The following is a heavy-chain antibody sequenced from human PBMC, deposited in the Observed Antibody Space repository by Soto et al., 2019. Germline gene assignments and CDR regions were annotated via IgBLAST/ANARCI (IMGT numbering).Heavy chain of an antibody. J-gene: IGHJ2*01. D-gene: IGHD6-25*01. CDR2: ITPMFGTA. CDR3: AQTLGLAAAGPGRFDL. Sequence: QVQLVQSGAEVKKYGSSVKVSCKASGGTFSRYAISWVRQAPGQGLEWMGGITPMFGTANYAQKFQGRVTITADESTSTAYMELSSLTSDDTAVYYCAQTLGLAAAGPGRFDLWGRGTLVTVSS. V-gene: IGHV1-69*12. CDR1: GGTFSRYA.